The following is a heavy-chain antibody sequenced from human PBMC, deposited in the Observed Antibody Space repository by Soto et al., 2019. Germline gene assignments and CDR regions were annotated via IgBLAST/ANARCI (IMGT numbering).Heavy chain of an antibody. CDR3: AGSGYYHNSGMDV. D-gene: IGHD3-22*01. Sequence: PSQTLSLTCAVYGGTCGAHSWTWISQTPGKGLEWIGEINYSGTIYYNPSLEGRATISVDTSKNQFSLILTSVTAADTAVYYCAGSGYYHNSGMDVWGQGTTVTVSS. V-gene: IGHV4-34*08. CDR2: INYSGTI. CDR1: GGTCGAHS. J-gene: IGHJ6*02.